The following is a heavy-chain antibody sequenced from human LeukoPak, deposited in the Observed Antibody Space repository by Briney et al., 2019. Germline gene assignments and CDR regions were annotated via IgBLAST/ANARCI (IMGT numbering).Heavy chain of an antibody. J-gene: IGHJ4*02. Sequence: PGGSLRLSCAASGYTFSSYGMHRVRQAPGKGLEWVAVISHDGSDSHYADSVKGRFTISRDNSKNTVYLQMSSLRPEDTAVYFCAKELYFGSGSYPDYWGQGTLVRVSS. D-gene: IGHD3-10*01. CDR1: GYTFSSYG. CDR2: ISHDGSDS. CDR3: AKELYFGSGSYPDY. V-gene: IGHV3-30*18.